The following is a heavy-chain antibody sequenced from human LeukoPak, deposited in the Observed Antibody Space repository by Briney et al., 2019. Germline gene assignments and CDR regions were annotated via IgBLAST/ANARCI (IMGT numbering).Heavy chain of an antibody. CDR2: ISGSGGST. Sequence: GGSLRLSCAASGFTFSSYAMSWVRQAPGKGLEWVSAISGSGGSTHYADSVKGRFTISRDNSKNTLYLQMNSLRADDTAVYYCAKDLGYCSSTSCYPPYGMDVWGQGTTVTVSS. J-gene: IGHJ6*02. D-gene: IGHD2-2*03. V-gene: IGHV3-23*01. CDR3: AKDLGYCSSTSCYPPYGMDV. CDR1: GFTFSSYA.